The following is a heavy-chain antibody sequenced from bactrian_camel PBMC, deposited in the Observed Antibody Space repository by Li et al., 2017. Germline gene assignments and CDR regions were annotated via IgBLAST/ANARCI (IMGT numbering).Heavy chain of an antibody. CDR2: ISGSSNT. D-gene: IGHD6*01. CDR3: AAGPWYTDEYKY. CDR1: GFTLNTYD. Sequence: HVQLVESGGDLVQPGGSLRLSCAASGFTLNTYDMNWVRQAPGKGLEWVSGISGSSNTYYANSVKGRFTIARDNTKNTVYLQILTLKSEDTVLYYCAAGPWYTDEYKYWGQGTQVTVS. V-gene: IGHV3-2*01. J-gene: IGHJ4*01.